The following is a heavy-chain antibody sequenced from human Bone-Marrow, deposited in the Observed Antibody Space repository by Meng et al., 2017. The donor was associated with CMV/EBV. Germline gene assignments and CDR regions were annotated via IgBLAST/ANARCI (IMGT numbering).Heavy chain of an antibody. CDR1: AFPFNTYI. V-gene: IGHV3-48*04. CDR3: ATSWGTFDN. J-gene: IGHJ4*02. Sequence: GESLKISCAASAFPFNTYIMTWVRQAPGEGLEWVSYITGSSSTINYADSVKGRFTISRDNAKNLLYLQLNSLRAEDTAVYYCATSWGTFDNWGQGTLVTVSS. D-gene: IGHD3-16*01. CDR2: ITGSSSTI.